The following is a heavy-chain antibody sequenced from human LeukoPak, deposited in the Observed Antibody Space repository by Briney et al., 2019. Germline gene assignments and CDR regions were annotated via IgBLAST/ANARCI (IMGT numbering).Heavy chain of an antibody. V-gene: IGHV3-7*01. CDR2: IKQDASEK. J-gene: IGHJ4*02. CDR3: ASGDNFDY. D-gene: IGHD7-27*01. Sequence: GGSLRLSCAASGFTFSSYWMSWVRQAPGKGLEWVANIKQDASEKYYVGSVKGRFTISRDNAKNSLCLQMNSLRAEDTAVYFCASGDNFDYWGQGTLVTVSS. CDR1: GFTFSSYW.